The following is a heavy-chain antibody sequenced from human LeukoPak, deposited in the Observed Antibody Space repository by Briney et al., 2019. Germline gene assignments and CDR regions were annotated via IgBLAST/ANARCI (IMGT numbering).Heavy chain of an antibody. D-gene: IGHD3-22*01. V-gene: IGHV4-4*02. CDR2: MYLSGTT. CDR3: ARVRDSSGYYLDY. Sequence: SGTLSLTCTVSGDSINSLDLWSWVRQPPGKGLEWIGEMYLSGTTHSNPSVKSRVTISIDKSKNQFFLNLSSVTAADTAVYYCARVRDSSGYYLDYWGQGTLVTVSS. CDR1: GDSINSLDL. J-gene: IGHJ4*02.